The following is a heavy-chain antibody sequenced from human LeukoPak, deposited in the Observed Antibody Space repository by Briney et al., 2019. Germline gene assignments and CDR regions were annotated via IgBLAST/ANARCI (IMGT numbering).Heavy chain of an antibody. D-gene: IGHD1-26*01. CDR3: ARDSRGSYRLAYYYYYYMDV. CDR2: IKQDGSEK. J-gene: IGHJ6*03. Sequence: PGGSLRLSCAASGFTFSSYWMSWVRQAPGKGLEWVANIKQDGSEKYYADSVKGRFTISRDNAKNSLYLQMNSLRAEDTAVYYCARDSRGSYRLAYYYYYYMDVWGKGTTVTVSS. CDR1: GFTFSSYW. V-gene: IGHV3-7*01.